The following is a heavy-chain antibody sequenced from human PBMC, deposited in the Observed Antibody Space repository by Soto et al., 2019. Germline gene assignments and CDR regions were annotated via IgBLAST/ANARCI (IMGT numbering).Heavy chain of an antibody. Sequence: GASVKVSCKACGWTFSSYAISWVGQAAGQGLEWMGGIIPIFGTANYAQKFQGRVTITADESTSTAYMELRSLRSEDTAVYYCASTGHGRPHYYYGMDVWGQGTTVTVSS. CDR3: ASTGHGRPHYYYGMDV. CDR1: GWTFSSYA. CDR2: IIPIFGTA. V-gene: IGHV1-69*13. J-gene: IGHJ6*02. D-gene: IGHD4-17*01.